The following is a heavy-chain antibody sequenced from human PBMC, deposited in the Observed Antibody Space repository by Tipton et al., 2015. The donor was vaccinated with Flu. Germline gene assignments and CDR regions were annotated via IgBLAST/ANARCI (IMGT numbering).Heavy chain of an antibody. CDR2: ISIGSSYI. Sequence: SLRLSCVASGFTFSIYSMNWVRQAPGKGLEWVSSISIGSSYIYYTDSLKGRFTISRDDARNSLYLQMDSLRAEDTAVYYCAAFYCGTGCSWDAFHIWGQGTMVTVSS. V-gene: IGHV3-21*01. J-gene: IGHJ3*02. CDR1: GFTFSIYS. D-gene: IGHD2-21*01. CDR3: AAFYCGTGCSWDAFHI.